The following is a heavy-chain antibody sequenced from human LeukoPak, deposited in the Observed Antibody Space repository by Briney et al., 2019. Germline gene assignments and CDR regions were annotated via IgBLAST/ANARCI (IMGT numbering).Heavy chain of an antibody. CDR1: GYTFTGYY. CDR3: ARSKTSSGHPDY. Sequence: ASVKVSCKASGYTFTGYYMHWVRQAPGQGLEWMGWTNPNSGGTNYAQKFQGRVTMTRDTSISTAYMELSRLRSDDTAVYYCARSKTSSGHPDYWGQGTLVTVSS. CDR2: TNPNSGGT. V-gene: IGHV1-2*02. D-gene: IGHD6-19*01. J-gene: IGHJ4*02.